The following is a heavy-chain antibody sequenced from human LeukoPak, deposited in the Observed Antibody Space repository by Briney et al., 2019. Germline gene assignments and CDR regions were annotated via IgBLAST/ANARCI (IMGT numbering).Heavy chain of an antibody. CDR1: GYTFTGYY. J-gene: IGHJ6*03. CDR2: INPNSGGT. D-gene: IGHD3-10*01. CDR3: ARNLNGSGSRYYYYYMDV. V-gene: IGHV1-2*02. Sequence: ASVKVSCKASGYTFTGYYMHWVRQAPGQGLEWMGWINPNSGGTNYAQKFQGRVTMTRDTYISTAYMELSRLRSDDTAVYYCARNLNGSGSRYYYYYMDVWGKGTTVTISS.